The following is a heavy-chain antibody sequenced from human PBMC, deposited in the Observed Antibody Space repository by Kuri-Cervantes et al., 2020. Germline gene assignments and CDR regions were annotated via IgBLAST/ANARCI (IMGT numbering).Heavy chain of an antibody. D-gene: IGHD3-16*01. CDR3: ARGGFWEYRLLWGGYYFDS. CDR2: ISYDGSNK. Sequence: GGSLRLSCAASGFTFSSHGMHWIRQAPGKGLEWVAVISYDGSNKYYADSVNGLFTISRDNYKNSLYLQMTSLRAENTVDYYCARGGFWEYRLLWGGYYFDSWGQGTLVTVSS. J-gene: IGHJ4*02. V-gene: IGHV3-30*06. CDR1: GFTFSSHG.